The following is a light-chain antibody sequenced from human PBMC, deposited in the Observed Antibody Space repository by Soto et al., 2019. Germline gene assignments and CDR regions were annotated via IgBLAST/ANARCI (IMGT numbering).Light chain of an antibody. CDR2: AAS. CDR1: QSIRIY. V-gene: IGKV1-39*01. CDR3: QQSYSTPQT. J-gene: IGKJ1*01. Sequence: DIQMTQSPSSLSASVGDRVIITCRASQSIRIYLNWYQKKPGKAPKLLIYAASSLQSGVPSRFSGSGSGTDFTLTISSLQPEDFATYYCQQSYSTPQTFGQGTKVDIK.